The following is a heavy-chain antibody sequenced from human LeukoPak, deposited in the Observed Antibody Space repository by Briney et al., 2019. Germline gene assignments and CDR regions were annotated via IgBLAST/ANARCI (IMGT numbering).Heavy chain of an antibody. D-gene: IGHD2-2*01. V-gene: IGHV4-59*01. Sequence: SETLSLTCTVSGGSISSYYWSWIRQPPGKGLERIGYIYYSGSTNYNPSLKSRVTISVDTSKNQFSLKLSSVTAADTAVYYCARGLGCSSTSCYYNYYYMDVWGKGTTVTVSS. CDR3: ARGLGCSSTSCYYNYYYMDV. J-gene: IGHJ6*03. CDR2: IYYSGST. CDR1: GGSISSYY.